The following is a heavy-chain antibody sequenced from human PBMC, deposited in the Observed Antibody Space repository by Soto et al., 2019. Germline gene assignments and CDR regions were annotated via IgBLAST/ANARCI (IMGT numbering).Heavy chain of an antibody. Sequence: QLQLQESGPGLVKPSETLSLTCTVSGGSISSSSYYWGWIRQPPGKGLEWIGSIYYSGSTYYNPSLKSRVTISVDTSKNQFSLKLSSVTAADTAVYYCARLVSDGRYYYYYMDVWGKGTTVTVSS. CDR3: ARLVSDGRYYYYYMDV. CDR1: GGSISSSSYY. CDR2: IYYSGST. D-gene: IGHD6-13*01. J-gene: IGHJ6*03. V-gene: IGHV4-39*01.